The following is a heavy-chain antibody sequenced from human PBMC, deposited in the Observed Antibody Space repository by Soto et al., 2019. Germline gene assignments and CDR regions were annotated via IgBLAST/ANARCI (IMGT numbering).Heavy chain of an antibody. CDR3: ARPGYQLLLGAFDI. J-gene: IGHJ3*02. V-gene: IGHV3-74*01. CDR2: INSDGSST. D-gene: IGHD2-2*01. Sequence: EAQLVESGGGLVQPGGSLRLSCAASGFTFSSYWMHWVRQAPGKGLVWVSRINSDGSSTSYADSVKGRFTISRDNAKNTLYLQMNSLRAEDTAVYYCARPGYQLLLGAFDIWGQGTMVTVSS. CDR1: GFTFSSYW.